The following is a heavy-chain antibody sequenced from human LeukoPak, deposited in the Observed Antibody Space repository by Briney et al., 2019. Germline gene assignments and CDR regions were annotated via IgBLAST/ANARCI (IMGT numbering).Heavy chain of an antibody. V-gene: IGHV3-21*01. Sequence: PGGSLRLSCAASGFTFSSYEMNWVRQAPGKGLEWVPSISSSSSYIYYADSVKGRFTISRDTAKNSLYLQMNSLRAEDTAVYYCARAYCSGGSCYPFDYWGQGTLVTVSS. D-gene: IGHD2-15*01. CDR2: ISSSSSYI. CDR3: ARAYCSGGSCYPFDY. J-gene: IGHJ4*02. CDR1: GFTFSSYE.